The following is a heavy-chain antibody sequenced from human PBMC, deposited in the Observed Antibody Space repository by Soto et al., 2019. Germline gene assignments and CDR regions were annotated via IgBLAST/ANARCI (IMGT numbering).Heavy chain of an antibody. CDR2: IYVTGAV. Sequence: SETLSLTCSVSGAALNSGNYYWSWIRQVPGKGLEWIGHIYVTGAVDYNPSLRDRITISQDTSERQFSLNLMLVTAADTAVYYSARLGSATNLYAWFDTGGPGTLQTVSS. CDR3: ARLGSATNLYAWFDT. V-gene: IGHV4-31*03. CDR1: GAALNSGNYY. J-gene: IGHJ5*02. D-gene: IGHD2-15*01.